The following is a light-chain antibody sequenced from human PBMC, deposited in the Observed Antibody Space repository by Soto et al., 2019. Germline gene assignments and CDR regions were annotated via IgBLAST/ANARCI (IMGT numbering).Light chain of an antibody. CDR1: SSNIGAPND. V-gene: IGLV1-40*01. J-gene: IGLJ2*01. CDR2: ENT. Sequence: QPVLTQPPSVSGAPGQRVTISCTGSSSNIGAPNDIHWYQQLPGTAPKLLIFENTNRPSGVPDRFSGSKSGTAASLAITGLQADDEADYYRQSYDSALGGWIFGGGTKLTVL. CDR3: QSYDSALGGWI.